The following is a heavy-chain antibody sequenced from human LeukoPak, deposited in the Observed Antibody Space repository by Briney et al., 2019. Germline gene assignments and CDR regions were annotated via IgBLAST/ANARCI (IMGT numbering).Heavy chain of an antibody. V-gene: IGHV3-7*01. CDR1: GFTFSSYW. D-gene: IGHD1-26*01. CDR2: IKQDGSEK. J-gene: IGHJ6*03. Sequence: PGGSLRLSCAASGFTFSSYWMSWVRQAPGKGLEWVANIKQDGSEKYYVDSVKGRFTISRDNAKNSLYLQMNSLRAEDTAVYYCARLGPRYYYYYYYMDVWGKGTTVTVSS. CDR3: ARLGPRYYYYYYYMDV.